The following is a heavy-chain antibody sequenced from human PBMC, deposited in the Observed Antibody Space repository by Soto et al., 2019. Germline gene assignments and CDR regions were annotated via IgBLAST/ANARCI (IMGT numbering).Heavy chain of an antibody. Sequence: VASVKVSCKASGYTFTSYGISWVRQAPGQGLEWMGWISAYNGNTNYAQKLQGRVTMTTDTSTSTAYMELRSLRSDDTAVYYCARAIAVAGYYYYGMDVWGQGTTVTVSS. V-gene: IGHV1-18*01. J-gene: IGHJ6*02. CDR3: ARAIAVAGYYYYGMDV. CDR2: ISAYNGNT. D-gene: IGHD6-19*01. CDR1: GYTFTSYG.